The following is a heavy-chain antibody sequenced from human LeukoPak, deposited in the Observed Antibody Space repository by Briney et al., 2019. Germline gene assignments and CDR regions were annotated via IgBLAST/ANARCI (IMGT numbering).Heavy chain of an antibody. J-gene: IGHJ4*02. CDR2: ISSGSSYI. CDR3: ARGNIVLMVYAAFDY. CDR1: GFTFSSYS. Sequence: GGSLRLSCAASGFTFSSYSMDWVRQAPGKGLEWVSSISSGSSYIYYADSVKGRFTISRDNSKNTLYLQMNSLRAEDTAVYYCARGNIVLMVYAAFDYWGQGTLVTVSS. D-gene: IGHD2-8*01. V-gene: IGHV3-21*01.